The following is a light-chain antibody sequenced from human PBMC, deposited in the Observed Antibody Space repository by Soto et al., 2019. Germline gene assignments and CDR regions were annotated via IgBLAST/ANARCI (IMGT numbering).Light chain of an antibody. CDR3: SSYTSSNTVYV. CDR1: SSDVGGYNY. CDR2: DVS. Sequence: QSALTQPASVSGSPGQSITISCTGTSSDVGGYNYVSWYQQHPGKAPKLMIYDVSNRPSGVSNRFSGSKSGNTASLTISGLQAEDEADYYCSSYTSSNTVYVFGNGTKVTVL. J-gene: IGLJ1*01. V-gene: IGLV2-14*01.